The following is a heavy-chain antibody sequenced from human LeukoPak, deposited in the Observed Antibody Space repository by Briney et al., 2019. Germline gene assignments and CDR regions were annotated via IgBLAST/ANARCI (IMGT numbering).Heavy chain of an antibody. CDR3: GRQGYTASYYFVDY. V-gene: IGHV4-4*07. CDR1: GGSINSYY. CDR2: IYTTGAT. Sequence: KPSETLSLTCSVSGGSINSYYWGWVRQSAGKGLEWIGRIYTTGATHYSSSLKSRLTMSLDTSKNQISVKLRSVTAADTAVYYCGRQGYTASYYFVDYWSQGTLVTVSS. J-gene: IGHJ4*02. D-gene: IGHD3-10*01.